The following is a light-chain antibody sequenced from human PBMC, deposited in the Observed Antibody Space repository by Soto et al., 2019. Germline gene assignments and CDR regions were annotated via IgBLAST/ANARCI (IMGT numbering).Light chain of an antibody. CDR1: SSDIAPYNY. CDR2: EVS. Sequence: QSALTQPATASGSPGQSLTISCTGTSSDIAPYNYVSWYQQHTGKAPKLIIYEVSYRPSGISNRFSGSKSGNTASLTISGLQAEDEADYYCSSYKSSTNYVFGTGTKVTVL. CDR3: SSYKSSTNYV. V-gene: IGLV2-14*01. J-gene: IGLJ1*01.